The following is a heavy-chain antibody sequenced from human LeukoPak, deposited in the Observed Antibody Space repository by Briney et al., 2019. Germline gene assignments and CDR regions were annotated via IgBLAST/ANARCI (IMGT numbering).Heavy chain of an antibody. J-gene: IGHJ4*02. CDR3: VRGGGYLPDY. CDR2: IHSSGRT. CDR1: GGSSSSYY. V-gene: IGHV4-59*01. D-gene: IGHD5-12*01. Sequence: PSETLSLTCTVSGGSSSSYYWSWIRQPPGKTLEWIGYIHSSGRTNYNPSLKSRVTMSVDTSKNQFSLKLSSVTAADTAVYYCVRGGGYLPDYWGQGTLVTVSS.